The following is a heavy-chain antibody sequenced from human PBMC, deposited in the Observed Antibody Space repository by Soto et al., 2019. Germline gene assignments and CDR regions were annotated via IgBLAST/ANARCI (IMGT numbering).Heavy chain of an antibody. Sequence: EVQLVESGGGLVRPGGSLRLSCAASGFTFSSYWMHWVRQAPGKGLVWVSRMNEDGGTTDYADSVKGRLTLSRDTAKNTLYLQINRPRVEDTAVYYCASDLSGRADVWSQGTTVTVSS. D-gene: IGHD3-10*01. CDR3: ASDLSGRADV. V-gene: IGHV3-74*02. CDR2: MNEDGGTT. CDR1: GFTFSSYW. J-gene: IGHJ6*02.